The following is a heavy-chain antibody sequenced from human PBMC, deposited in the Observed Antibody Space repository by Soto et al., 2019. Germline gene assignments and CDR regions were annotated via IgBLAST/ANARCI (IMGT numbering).Heavy chain of an antibody. D-gene: IGHD2-15*01. CDR2: VYYIGST. CDR1: GGSISSYY. Sequence: SETMSLTCTVVGGSISSYYWSWIMQPPGKGLEWIGHVYYIGSTNYNPSLESRVTLSVDTSKNQFSLKLSSVTAADTAVYYCARRYCGDGSCYSSFDYWGQGTLVTVSS. J-gene: IGHJ4*02. CDR3: ARRYCGDGSCYSSFDY. V-gene: IGHV4-59*08.